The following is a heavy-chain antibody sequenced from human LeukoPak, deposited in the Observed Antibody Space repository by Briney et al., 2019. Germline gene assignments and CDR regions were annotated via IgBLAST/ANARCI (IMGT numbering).Heavy chain of an antibody. Sequence: SETLSLTCAVSGGSISSSYYYWGWIRQPPGKGLEWIGTIYYSGSTYYNPSLKSRVTISVDTSKNQFSLKLSSVTAADTAVYYCARREYCYDSSGYYGGWFDPWGQGTLVTVSS. D-gene: IGHD3-22*01. J-gene: IGHJ5*02. V-gene: IGHV4-39*01. CDR2: IYYSGST. CDR1: GGSISSSYYY. CDR3: ARREYCYDSSGYYGGWFDP.